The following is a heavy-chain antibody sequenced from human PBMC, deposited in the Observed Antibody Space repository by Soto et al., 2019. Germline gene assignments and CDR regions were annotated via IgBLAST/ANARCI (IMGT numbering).Heavy chain of an antibody. D-gene: IGHD1-26*01. CDR1: GGSISSSSYY. Sequence: PSETLCLTCTVSGGSISSSSYYWGWIRQPPGKGLEWIGSIYYSGSTYYNPSLKSRVTISVDTSKNQFSLKLSSVTAADTAVYYCARRGGSDSGSFDYWGQGTLVTVSS. CDR3: ARRGGSDSGSFDY. V-gene: IGHV4-39*01. J-gene: IGHJ4*02. CDR2: IYYSGST.